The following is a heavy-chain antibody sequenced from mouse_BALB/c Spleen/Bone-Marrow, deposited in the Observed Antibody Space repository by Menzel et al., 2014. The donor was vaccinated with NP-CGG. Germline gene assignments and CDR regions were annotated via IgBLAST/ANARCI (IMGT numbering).Heavy chain of an antibody. J-gene: IGHJ4*01. CDR1: GFTFSSYI. Sequence: EVKVEESGGGLVQPGGSLKLSCAASGFTFSSYIMSWVRQTPEKRLEWVAYISNGGGSTHYPDTVKGRFTISRDNAKNTRYLQMSSLKSEDTAMYYCARHPIYYYGSSWGNYAMDYWGQGTSVTVSS. D-gene: IGHD1-1*01. V-gene: IGHV5-12-2*01. CDR3: ARHPIYYYGSSWGNYAMDY. CDR2: ISNGGGST.